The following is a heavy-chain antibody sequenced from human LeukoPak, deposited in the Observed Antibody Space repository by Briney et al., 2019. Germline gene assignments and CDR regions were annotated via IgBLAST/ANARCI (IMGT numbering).Heavy chain of an antibody. Sequence: ASVKVSCKASGYTFTGYYMHWVRQAPGQGLEWMGRINPNSGGTNYAQKFQGRVTITADESTSTAYMELSSLRSEDTAVYYCARKKGSPNDYGDYSQGWDYWGQGTLVTVSS. V-gene: IGHV1-2*06. CDR1: GYTFTGYY. CDR3: ARKKGSPNDYGDYSQGWDY. CDR2: INPNSGGT. D-gene: IGHD4-17*01. J-gene: IGHJ4*02.